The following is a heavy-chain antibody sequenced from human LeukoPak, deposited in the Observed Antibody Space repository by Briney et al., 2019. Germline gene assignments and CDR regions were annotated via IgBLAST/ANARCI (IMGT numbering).Heavy chain of an antibody. CDR1: GFTFSSYA. D-gene: IGHD6-13*01. J-gene: IGHJ4*02. V-gene: IGHV3-23*01. CDR2: ISGSGGST. CDR3: AKISQRFMTRQLVVFGPQHYNEAKYYFDY. Sequence: PGGSLRLSCAASGFTFSSYAMSWVRQAPGKGLEWVSAISGSGGSTYYADSVKGRFTISRDNSKNTLYLQMSSLRAEDTAVYYCAKISQRFMTRQLVVFGPQHYNEAKYYFDYWGQGTLVTVSS.